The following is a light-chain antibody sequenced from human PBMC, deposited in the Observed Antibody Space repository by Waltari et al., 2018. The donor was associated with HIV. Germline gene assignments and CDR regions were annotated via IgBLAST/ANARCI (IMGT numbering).Light chain of an antibody. CDR2: GAS. CDR1: RNIGGN. CDR3: QQYLDWPAWT. V-gene: IGKV3D-15*01. Sequence: EMVMTQSPATLSVFPGETATLSCRAARNIGGNLAWYQQKPGQAPRLLIFGASSRPAYIPASFSGRGFGTDFSLTISTLQPEDAAIYYCQQYLDWPAWTFGQGTKVEV. J-gene: IGKJ1*01.